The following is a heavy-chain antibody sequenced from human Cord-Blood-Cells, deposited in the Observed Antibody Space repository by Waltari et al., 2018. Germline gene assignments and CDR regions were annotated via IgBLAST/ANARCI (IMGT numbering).Heavy chain of an antibody. CDR2: VDPEDGET. Sequence: EVPLVQSGAEVQTPGATVKISCKFSGYTLIPCHIHWVQQAPGKGLEWMGLVDPEDGETIYAEKFQGRVTITADTSTDTAYMELSSLRSEDTAVYYCAICIAARAFDIWGQGTMVTVSS. CDR1: GYTLIPCH. J-gene: IGHJ3*02. CDR3: AICIAARAFDI. V-gene: IGHV1-69-2*01. D-gene: IGHD6-6*01.